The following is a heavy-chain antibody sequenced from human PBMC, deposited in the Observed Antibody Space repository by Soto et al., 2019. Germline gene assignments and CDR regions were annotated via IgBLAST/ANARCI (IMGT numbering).Heavy chain of an antibody. CDR2: IYWNDDK. Sequence: SGPTLVNPTQTLTLTCTLSGFSLNTGGGGVVWIRQPPGKALEWLALIYWNDDKRYSPPLKTRLTITKDTSRNQVVLKMTNMDPVDTATYYCARRPNWGMEGLGAWGQGTTVTVSS. CDR1: GFSLNTGGGG. V-gene: IGHV2-5*01. D-gene: IGHD7-27*01. J-gene: IGHJ6*02. CDR3: ARRPNWGMEGLGA.